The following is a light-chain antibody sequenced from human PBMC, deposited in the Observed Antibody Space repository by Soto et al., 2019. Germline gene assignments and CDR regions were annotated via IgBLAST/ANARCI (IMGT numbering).Light chain of an antibody. CDR1: SSNIGSNT. CDR3: AAWDDSMNGVV. J-gene: IGLJ2*01. Sequence: QPVLTQPPSASGTPGQRVTISCSGSSSNIGSNTVNWYQQLPETAPKLLIYSNNQRPSGVPDRFSGSKSGTSASLAISGLQSEYEADYYCAAWDDSMNGVVFGGGTKLTVL. CDR2: SNN. V-gene: IGLV1-44*01.